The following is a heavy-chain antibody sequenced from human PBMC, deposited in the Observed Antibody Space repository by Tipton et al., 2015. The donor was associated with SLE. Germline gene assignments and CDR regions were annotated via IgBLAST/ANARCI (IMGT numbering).Heavy chain of an antibody. Sequence: SLRLSCAASGFTFSSYEMNWVRQAPGKGLEWVSYISSSGSTIYYADSVKGRFTISRDNAKNSLYLQMNSLRAEDTAVYYCARDLGIAAAYYYYGMDVWDQGP. CDR1: GFTFSSYE. D-gene: IGHD6-13*01. J-gene: IGHJ6*02. V-gene: IGHV3-48*03. CDR2: ISSSGSTI. CDR3: ARDLGIAAAYYYYGMDV.